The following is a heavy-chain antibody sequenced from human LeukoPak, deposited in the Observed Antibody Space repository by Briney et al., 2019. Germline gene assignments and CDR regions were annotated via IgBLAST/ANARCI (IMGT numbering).Heavy chain of an antibody. CDR2: INSDGSST. CDR3: ARGPAYYDFWSGYYTVSGAFDI. V-gene: IGHV3-74*01. J-gene: IGHJ3*02. Sequence: GGSLRLSCAASGFTFSSYWMHWVRQAPGKGLVWVSRINSDGSSTSYADSVKGRFTISRDNAKNTLYLQMNSLRAGDTAVYYCARGPAYYDFWSGYYTVSGAFDIWGQGTMVTVFS. D-gene: IGHD3-3*01. CDR1: GFTFSSYW.